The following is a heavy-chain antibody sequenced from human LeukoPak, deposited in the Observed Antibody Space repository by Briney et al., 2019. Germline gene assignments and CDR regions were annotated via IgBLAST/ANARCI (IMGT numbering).Heavy chain of an antibody. V-gene: IGHV1-69*05. D-gene: IGHD1-20*01. J-gene: IGHJ4*02. Sequence: ASVKVSCKASGGTFISYAISWVRQAPGQGLEWKGGIIPIFGTANYAQKFQGRVTITTDESTSTAYMELSSLRSEDTAVYYCARSDLTGTPGYWGQGTLVTVSS. CDR3: ARSDLTGTPGY. CDR2: IIPIFGTA. CDR1: GGTFISYA.